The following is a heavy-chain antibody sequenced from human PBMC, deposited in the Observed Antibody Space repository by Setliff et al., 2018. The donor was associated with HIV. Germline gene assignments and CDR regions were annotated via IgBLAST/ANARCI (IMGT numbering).Heavy chain of an antibody. CDR1: GYTFTGYY. CDR3: ASARRPDYNVWSCYFGEFDY. V-gene: IGHV1-2*04. Sequence: ASVKVSCKTSGYTFTGYYMHWVRQAPGQGLAWMGWINPNSGVTNYAQKFLGWVTMTRDTSINTVYMELSIRRSDDTAVYYCASARRPDYNVWSCYFGEFDYWGQGTLVTVSS. J-gene: IGHJ4*02. D-gene: IGHD3-3*01. CDR2: INPNSGVT.